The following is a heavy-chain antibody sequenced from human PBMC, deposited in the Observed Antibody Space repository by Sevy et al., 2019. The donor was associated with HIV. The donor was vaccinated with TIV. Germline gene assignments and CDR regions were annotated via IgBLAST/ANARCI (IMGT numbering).Heavy chain of an antibody. CDR3: AKGILY. J-gene: IGHJ4*02. CDR2: ISYDGSNK. CDR1: GFTFSSYG. Sequence: GGSLRLSCAASGFTFSSYGMHWVRQAPGKGLEWVAVISYDGSNKYYADSVKGRVTISRDNSKNTLYLQMNSLRAEDTAVYYCAKGILYWGQGTLVTVSS. V-gene: IGHV3-30*18.